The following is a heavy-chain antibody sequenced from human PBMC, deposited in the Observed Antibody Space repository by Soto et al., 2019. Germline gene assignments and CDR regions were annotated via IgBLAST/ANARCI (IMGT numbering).Heavy chain of an antibody. Sequence: QMQLVQSGPEVKKPGTSVKVSCKASGFTFTSSAVQWVRQARGQRLEWIGWIVVGSGNTNYAQKFQGRVTITADKSTSTAYMELSSLRSEDTAVYYCARGGWENWFDPWGQGTLVTVSS. D-gene: IGHD1-26*01. CDR1: GFTFTSSA. J-gene: IGHJ5*02. CDR3: ARGGWENWFDP. V-gene: IGHV1-58*01. CDR2: IVVGSGNT.